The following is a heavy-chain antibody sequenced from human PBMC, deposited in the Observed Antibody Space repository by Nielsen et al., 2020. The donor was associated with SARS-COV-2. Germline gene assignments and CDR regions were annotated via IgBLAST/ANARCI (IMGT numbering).Heavy chain of an antibody. V-gene: IGHV3-23*01. D-gene: IGHD3-9*01. CDR1: GFTFSSYA. Sequence: GESLKISCAASGFTFSSYAMSWVRQAPGKGLEWVSAISGSGGSTYYADSVKGRFTISRDNSKNTLYLQMNSLRAEDTAVYYCAKEGRLLRYFDWLPEPIDYWGQGTLVTVSS. J-gene: IGHJ4*02. CDR3: AKEGRLLRYFDWLPEPIDY. CDR2: ISGSGGST.